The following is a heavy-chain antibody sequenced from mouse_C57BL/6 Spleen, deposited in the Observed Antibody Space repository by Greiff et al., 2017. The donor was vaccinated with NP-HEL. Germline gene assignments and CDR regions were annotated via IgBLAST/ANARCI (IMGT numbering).Heavy chain of an antibody. CDR3: ARKAQVITTVVHFDV. D-gene: IGHD1-1*01. J-gene: IGHJ1*03. CDR2: IHPNSGST. V-gene: IGHV1-64*01. Sequence: VQLQQSGAELVKPGASVKLSCKASGYTFTSYWMHWVKQRPGQGLEWIGMIHPNSGSTNYNEKFKSKATLTVDKSSSTAYMQLSSLTSEDSAVYYCARKAQVITTVVHFDVWGTGTTVTVSS. CDR1: GYTFTSYW.